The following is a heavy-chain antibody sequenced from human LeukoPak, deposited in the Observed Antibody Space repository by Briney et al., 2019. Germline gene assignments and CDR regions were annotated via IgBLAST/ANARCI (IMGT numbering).Heavy chain of an antibody. CDR2: ISSSSRYI. V-gene: IGHV3-21*01. CDR3: ARGDSGGMDY. D-gene: IGHD3-16*01. Sequence: GGSLRLSCAASGFTFSNYNMNWVRRAPGKGLEWVSYISSSSRYIYYADSVKGRFTISRDNTNNSLYLQMNSLRAEDTTVYYCARGDSGGMDYWGQGTLVTVSS. J-gene: IGHJ4*02. CDR1: GFTFSNYN.